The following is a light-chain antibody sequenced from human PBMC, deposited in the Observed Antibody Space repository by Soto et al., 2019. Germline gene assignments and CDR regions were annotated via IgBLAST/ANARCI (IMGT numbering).Light chain of an antibody. CDR2: GAS. J-gene: IGKJ2*01. CDR3: QQYGSSPYT. CDR1: QSVSSSY. V-gene: IGKV3-20*01. Sequence: EIVLTQSPGTLSLSPGERATLSCRASQSVSSSYLAWYQQKPGQAPRLLIYGASSRATGIPDRFSGSGSVTDFTLTISRLEPEDFVVYDCQQYGSSPYTFGQGTKLEIK.